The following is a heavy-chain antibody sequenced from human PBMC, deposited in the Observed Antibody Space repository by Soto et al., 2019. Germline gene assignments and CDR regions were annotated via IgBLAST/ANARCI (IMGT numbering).Heavy chain of an antibody. D-gene: IGHD6-13*01. CDR1: GYTFTIYG. CDR3: ARLVGAAAGPPYDFDY. V-gene: IGHV1-18*01. J-gene: IGHJ4*02. CDR2: ISAYNGNT. Sequence: GASVKVSCKASGYTFTIYGISWVRQAPGQGLEWMGWISAYNGNTNYAQKLQGRVTMTTDTSTSTAYMELRSLRSDDTAVYYCARLVGAAAGPPYDFDYWGQGTLVTVSS.